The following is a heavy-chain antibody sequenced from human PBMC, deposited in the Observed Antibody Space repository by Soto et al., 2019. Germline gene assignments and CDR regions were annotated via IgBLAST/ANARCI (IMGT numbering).Heavy chain of an antibody. D-gene: IGHD4-4*01. CDR3: AREGINNYNEYYFDS. CDR2: ISGSGNYT. CDR1: GFTFSTYS. V-gene: IGHV3-21*01. Sequence: LRLSCAASGFTFSTYSMNWVRQAPGKGLEWVSSISGSGNYTHYADFLRGRFTISRDNAKTSLYLQMNSLRAEDTAVYYCAREGINNYNEYYFDSWGQGXVVTVYS. J-gene: IGHJ4*02.